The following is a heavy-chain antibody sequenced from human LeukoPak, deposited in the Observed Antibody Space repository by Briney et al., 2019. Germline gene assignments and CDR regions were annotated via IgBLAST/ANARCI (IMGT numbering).Heavy chain of an antibody. Sequence: PGGSLRLSCAASGFTFSDYYMSWLRQAPGKGLEWVSYISSSGSTIYYADSVKGRFTISRDNAKNSLYLQMNSLRAEDTAVYYCARDALPGYYYDSSGPPFDYWGQGTLVTVSS. D-gene: IGHD3-22*01. CDR3: ARDALPGYYYDSSGPPFDY. J-gene: IGHJ4*02. CDR1: GFTFSDYY. CDR2: ISSSGSTI. V-gene: IGHV3-11*01.